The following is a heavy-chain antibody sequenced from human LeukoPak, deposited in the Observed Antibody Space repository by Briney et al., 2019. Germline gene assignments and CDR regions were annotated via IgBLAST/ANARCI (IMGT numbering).Heavy chain of an antibody. J-gene: IGHJ6*02. CDR3: AGGPPEVTHYYYGMDV. CDR2: ISSSGSTI. Sequence: PGGSLRLSCAASGFTFSDYYMSWIRQAPGKGLEWVSYISSSGSTIYYADSVKGRFTISRDNAKNSLYLQMNSLRAEDTAVYYCAGGPPEVTHYYYGMDVWGQGTTVTVSS. V-gene: IGHV3-11*01. CDR1: GFTFSDYY. D-gene: IGHD4-11*01.